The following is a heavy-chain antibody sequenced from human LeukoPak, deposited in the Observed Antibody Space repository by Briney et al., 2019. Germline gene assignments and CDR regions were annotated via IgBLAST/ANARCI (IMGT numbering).Heavy chain of an antibody. V-gene: IGHV3-43*01. CDR2: ISWDGGST. CDR3: ARDAPEGDY. CDR1: GFTFDDYT. Sequence: GGSLRLSCAASGFTFDDYTMHWVRQAPGKGLEWVSLISWDGGSTYYADSVKGRFTISRDNAKNSLYLQMNSLRAEDTAVYYCARDAPEGDYWGQGTLVTVSS. J-gene: IGHJ4*02. D-gene: IGHD2-2*01.